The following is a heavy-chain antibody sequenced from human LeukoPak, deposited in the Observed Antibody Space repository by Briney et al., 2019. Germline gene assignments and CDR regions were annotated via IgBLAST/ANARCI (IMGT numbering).Heavy chain of an antibody. CDR2: ISYDGSNK. CDR3: ARALLQWLFPY. CDR1: GFTFSSYA. D-gene: IGHD6-19*01. J-gene: IGHJ4*02. V-gene: IGHV3-30*04. Sequence: GGSLRLSCAASGFTFSSYAMHWVRQAPGKGLEWVAVISYDGSNKYYADSVKGRLTISRDNSKNTLYLQMNSLRAEDTAVYYCARALLQWLFPYWGQGTLVTVSS.